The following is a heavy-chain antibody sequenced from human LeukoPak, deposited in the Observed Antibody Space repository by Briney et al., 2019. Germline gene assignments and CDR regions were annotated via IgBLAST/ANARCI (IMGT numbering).Heavy chain of an antibody. V-gene: IGHV4-4*07. CDR2: ILTSGTT. J-gene: IGHJ3*02. CDR1: GGSIRNYY. CDR3: ARDSLYDSGGYSDAFDT. D-gene: IGHD3-22*01. Sequence: PSXTLSLTCTVSGGSIRNYYWSWIRQPAGKGLEWIGRILTSGTTNYNPSLKSRVTMSVDTSKNKLSLKLSSVTAADTAVYYCARDSLYDSGGYSDAFDTWGQGTMVSVSS.